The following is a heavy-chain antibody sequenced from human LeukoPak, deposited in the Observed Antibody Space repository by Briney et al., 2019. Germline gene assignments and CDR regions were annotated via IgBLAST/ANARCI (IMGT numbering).Heavy chain of an antibody. CDR2: ISGSGGST. Sequence: GGSLRLSCAASGFTFSSYAMSWVRQAPGKGLEWVSAISGSGGSTYYADSVKGRFTISRDNSKNTLYLQMNSPRAEDTAVYYCAKDRTGYSSSWYDYWGQGTLVTVSS. CDR1: GFTFSSYA. CDR3: AKDRTGYSSSWYDY. D-gene: IGHD6-13*01. J-gene: IGHJ4*02. V-gene: IGHV3-23*01.